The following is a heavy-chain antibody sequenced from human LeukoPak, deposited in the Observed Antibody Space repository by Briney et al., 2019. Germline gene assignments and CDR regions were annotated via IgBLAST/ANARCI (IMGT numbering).Heavy chain of an antibody. J-gene: IGHJ4*02. Sequence: SETLSRTCTVSGGSISNYYWNWIRQPPGKGLEWIGYIYYSGRTNYNPSLKSRVTISVDTSNNQFSLKLSSVTAADPAVYYRAKRHSSGWAFDYWGQGTLVTVSS. CDR2: IYYSGRT. CDR1: GGSISNYY. V-gene: IGHV4-59*08. CDR3: AKRHSSGWAFDY. D-gene: IGHD6-19*01.